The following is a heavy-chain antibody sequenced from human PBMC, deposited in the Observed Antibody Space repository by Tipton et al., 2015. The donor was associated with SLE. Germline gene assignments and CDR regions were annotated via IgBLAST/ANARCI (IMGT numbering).Heavy chain of an antibody. Sequence: SLRLSCVTSGFSFSTYAFNWVRQVPGKGLEWVAMVSSSSNDIYYADSVKGRFTVSRDNAKNSLFLQMNSLRAEDTAVYSCAVRYCSDGICSTPFDYWGQGTLVTVSS. J-gene: IGHJ4*02. CDR3: AVRYCSDGICSTPFDY. CDR2: VSSSSNDI. V-gene: IGHV3-21*01. D-gene: IGHD2-15*01. CDR1: GFSFSTYA.